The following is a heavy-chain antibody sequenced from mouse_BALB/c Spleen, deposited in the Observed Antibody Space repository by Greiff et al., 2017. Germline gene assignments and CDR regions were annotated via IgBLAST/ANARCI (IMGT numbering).Heavy chain of an antibody. Sequence: QVQLQQSGAELVRPGTSVKVSCKASGYAFTNYLIEWVKQRPGQGLEWIGVINPGSGGTNYNEKFKGKATLTADKSSSTAYMQLSSLTSDDSAVFFCARSSPPYYYGSSYWYFDVWGAGTTVTVSS. CDR1: GYAFTNYL. D-gene: IGHD1-1*01. V-gene: IGHV1-54*01. J-gene: IGHJ1*01. CDR2: INPGSGGT. CDR3: ARSSPPYYYGSSYWYFDV.